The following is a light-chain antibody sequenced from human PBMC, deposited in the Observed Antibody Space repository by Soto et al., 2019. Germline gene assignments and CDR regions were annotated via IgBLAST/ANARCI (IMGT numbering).Light chain of an antibody. CDR3: QQYHTYPYT. J-gene: IGKJ2*01. Sequence: DIQMTQSPSTLSASVGGRVTISCRASQSIVTLLAWYQQKPGNAPKLLIYKASSLESGVPSRFSGSGSGTEFTLTISSLQPDDFATYYCQQYHTYPYTFGQGTKLEIK. CDR1: QSIVTL. CDR2: KAS. V-gene: IGKV1-5*03.